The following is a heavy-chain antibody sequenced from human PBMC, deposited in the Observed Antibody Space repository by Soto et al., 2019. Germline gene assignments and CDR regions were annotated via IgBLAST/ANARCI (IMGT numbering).Heavy chain of an antibody. CDR3: AKDDQLLSPIYYHYMDV. CDR1: GFTFSSYG. Sequence: PGGSLSLSCAASGFTFSSYGMHWVRQAPGKGLEWVAVISYDGSNKYYADSVKGRFTISRDNSKNTLYLQMNSLRAEDTAVYYCAKDDQLLSPIYYHYMDVWGKGTTVTVSS. V-gene: IGHV3-30*18. J-gene: IGHJ6*03. CDR2: ISYDGSNK. D-gene: IGHD2-2*01.